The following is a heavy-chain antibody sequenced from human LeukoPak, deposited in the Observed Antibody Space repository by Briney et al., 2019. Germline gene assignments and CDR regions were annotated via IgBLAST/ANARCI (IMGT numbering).Heavy chain of an antibody. CDR1: GDTFSSYY. V-gene: IGHV1-46*01. CDR3: ARETNYYDSSGNPYMDV. CDR2: MNPSGGSI. D-gene: IGHD3-22*01. Sequence: ASVKVSCKASGDTFSSYYVHWVRQAPGQGLEWMGIMNPSGGSIRYAQKFQGRVTMTRDMSTSTVYMELSSLRSEDTAVYYCARETNYYDSSGNPYMDVWGKGTTVTISS. J-gene: IGHJ6*03.